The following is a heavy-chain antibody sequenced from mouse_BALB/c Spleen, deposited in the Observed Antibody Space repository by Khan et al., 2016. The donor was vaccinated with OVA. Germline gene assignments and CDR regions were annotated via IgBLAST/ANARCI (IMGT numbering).Heavy chain of an antibody. Sequence: VQLKESGPGLVKPSQSLSLTCTVTGYSITSDYAWNWIRQFPGNKLEWMAYISYSGSTRSNPSLNSRISITRDTSKNQFFLQLNSVTTEDTATXYCARRYYYGQWYFDVWGAGTTVTVSS. CDR3: ARRYYYGQWYFDV. J-gene: IGHJ1*01. CDR2: ISYSGST. D-gene: IGHD1-1*01. V-gene: IGHV3-2*02. CDR1: GYSITSDYA.